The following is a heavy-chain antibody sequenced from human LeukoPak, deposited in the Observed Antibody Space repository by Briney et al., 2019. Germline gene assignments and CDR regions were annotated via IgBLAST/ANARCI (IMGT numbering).Heavy chain of an antibody. CDR2: INPNSGGT. CDR3: ARDLGYDSSGYWY. Sequence: ASVKVSCKASGYTFTGYYMHWVRQAPGQGLEGMGWINPNSGGTNYAQKFQGRVTMTRDTSISTGYMELSRLRSDDTAVYYCARDLGYDSSGYWYWGQGTLVTVSS. J-gene: IGHJ4*02. D-gene: IGHD3-22*01. V-gene: IGHV1-2*02. CDR1: GYTFTGYY.